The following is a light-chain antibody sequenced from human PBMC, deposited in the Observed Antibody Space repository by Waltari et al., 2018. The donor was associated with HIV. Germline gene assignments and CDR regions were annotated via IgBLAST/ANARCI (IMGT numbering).Light chain of an antibody. CDR3: SSYAATNTLV. CDR2: EVN. J-gene: IGLJ3*02. V-gene: IGLV2-8*01. CDR1: SRDGGNYNY. Sequence: QSALPQPPSASGSPGQSVTISCTGTSRDGGNYNYDSWYQQHPGKAPKLMIHEVNTRPSGVPDRFSGSKSGNTASLTVSGLQAEDEAEYYCSSYAATNTLVFGGGTKVTVL.